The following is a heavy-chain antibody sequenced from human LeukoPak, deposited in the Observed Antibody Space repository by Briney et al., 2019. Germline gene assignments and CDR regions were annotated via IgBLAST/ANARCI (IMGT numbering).Heavy chain of an antibody. CDR1: GFTFSDYA. Sequence: GGSLRLSCVVSGFTFSDYAMSWVRQAPGKGLEWVSAISGSGGSTYYADSVKGRFTISRDNSKNTLYLQMNSLRAEDTAVYYCAKSTWIQLWLLDYWGQGTLVTVSS. V-gene: IGHV3-23*01. CDR2: ISGSGGST. D-gene: IGHD5-18*01. CDR3: AKSTWIQLWLLDY. J-gene: IGHJ4*02.